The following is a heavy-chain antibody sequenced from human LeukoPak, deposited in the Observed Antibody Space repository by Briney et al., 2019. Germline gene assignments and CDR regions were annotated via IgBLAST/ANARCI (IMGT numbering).Heavy chain of an antibody. D-gene: IGHD6-6*01. CDR2: IYYSGST. V-gene: IGHV4-39*07. Sequence: PSETLSLTCTVSGGSISSSSYYWGWIRQPPGKGLEWIGSIYYSGSTYYNPSLKSRVTISVDTSKNQFSLKLSSVTAADTAVYYCARVRQLVLVNWFDPWGQGTLVTVSS. CDR1: GGSISSSSYY. CDR3: ARVRQLVLVNWFDP. J-gene: IGHJ5*02.